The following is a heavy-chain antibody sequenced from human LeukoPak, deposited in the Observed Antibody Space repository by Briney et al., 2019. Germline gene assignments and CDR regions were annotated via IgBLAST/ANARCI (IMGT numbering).Heavy chain of an antibody. D-gene: IGHD3-10*01. Sequence: SETLSLTCDVSGDSISSGYYWGWIRQPPGRALEWIGTIYHSGSTYYNPSLKSRVTISADTSKNQFSLTLNSVTAADTAVYYCARNSTSWSFDLWGRGTLVTVSS. V-gene: IGHV4-38-2*01. CDR3: ARNSTSWSFDL. CDR2: IYHSGST. J-gene: IGHJ2*01. CDR1: GDSISSGYY.